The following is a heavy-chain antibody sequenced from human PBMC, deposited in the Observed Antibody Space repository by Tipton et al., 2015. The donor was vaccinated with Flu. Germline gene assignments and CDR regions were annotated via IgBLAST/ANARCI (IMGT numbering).Heavy chain of an antibody. Sequence: TLSLTCTVSGGFITSSVYYWGWIRQPPGKGLEWIGSIHYSRGTYYNPSLKSRVTISVDTCKNQFSLKLSSVTAADTAVYYCAGDYCSGGSCTRSPPYWYFDLWGRGTLVTVSS. D-gene: IGHD2-15*01. CDR3: AGDYCSGGSCTRSPPYWYFDL. CDR2: IHYSRGT. CDR1: GGFITSSVYY. J-gene: IGHJ2*01. V-gene: IGHV4-39*01.